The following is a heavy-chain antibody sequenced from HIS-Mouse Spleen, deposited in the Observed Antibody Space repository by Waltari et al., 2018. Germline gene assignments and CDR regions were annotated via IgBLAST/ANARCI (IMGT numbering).Heavy chain of an antibody. J-gene: IGHJ2*01. CDR2: IDYSGST. Sequence: QLQLQESGPGLVKPSETLSLTCTVSGGSISSSSHHWGWNRQPPGKGLEWIGSIDYSGSTYYNPSLKSRVTISVDTSKNQFSLKLSSVTAADTAVYYCAREIPYSSSWYDWYFDLWGRGTLVTVSS. CDR3: AREIPYSSSWYDWYFDL. V-gene: IGHV4-39*07. D-gene: IGHD6-13*01. CDR1: GGSISSSSHH.